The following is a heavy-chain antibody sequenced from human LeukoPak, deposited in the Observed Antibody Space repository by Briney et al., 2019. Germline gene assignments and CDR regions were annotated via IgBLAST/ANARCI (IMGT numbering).Heavy chain of an antibody. V-gene: IGHV5-10-1*04. Sequence: KPGESLRISFKGSGXSFTSYCISWVRQMPGKGLEWMGRIDPSDSYANYSPSFQGQVTISADKSVRTAYLQWSSLKASDTAMYYCARPNITSYYDSRGYDAFDVWGQGTMVTVSS. CDR1: GXSFTSYC. CDR2: IDPSDSYA. J-gene: IGHJ3*01. D-gene: IGHD3-22*01. CDR3: ARPNITSYYDSRGYDAFDV.